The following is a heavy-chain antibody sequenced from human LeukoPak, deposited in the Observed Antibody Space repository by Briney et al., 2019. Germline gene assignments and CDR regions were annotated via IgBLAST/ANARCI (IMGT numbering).Heavy chain of an antibody. CDR3: ARDERKAYYDFWSGQPYYYYMDV. CDR1: GHTYTIYA. J-gene: IGHJ6*03. V-gene: IGHV1-3*03. D-gene: IGHD3-3*01. Sequence: ASVKVSCKASGHTYTIYAMHWVRHAPGQRLEWRVWLNGGNGNKKYSQEFQGRVTITRDTSASTAYMELSSLRSEDTAVYYCARDERKAYYDFWSGQPYYYYMDVWGKGTTVTVSS. CDR2: LNGGNGNK.